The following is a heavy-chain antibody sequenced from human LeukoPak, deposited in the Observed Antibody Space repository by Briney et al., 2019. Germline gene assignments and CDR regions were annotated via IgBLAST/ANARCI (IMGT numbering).Heavy chain of an antibody. CDR3: ARVGPYYYDSSGLTTYYYYYYMDV. D-gene: IGHD3-22*01. CDR2: INWNGGST. V-gene: IGHV3-20*04. Sequence: GGSLRLSCAASGFTFDDYGMSWVRQAPGKGLEWVSGINWNGGSTGYADSVKGRFTISRDNAKNSLYLQMNSLRAEDTAVYYCARVGPYYYDSSGLTTYYYYYYMDVWGKGTTVTVSS. CDR1: GFTFDDYG. J-gene: IGHJ6*03.